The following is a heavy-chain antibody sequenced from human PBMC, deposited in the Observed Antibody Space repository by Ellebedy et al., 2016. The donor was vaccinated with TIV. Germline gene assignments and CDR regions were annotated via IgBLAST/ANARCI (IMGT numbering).Heavy chain of an antibody. V-gene: IGHV4-34*01. CDR2: INHSGST. Sequence: SQTLSLTCAVYGASLGASLSGYYWSWIRQPPGKGLEWIGEINHSGSTNYNPSLKSRVTISVDTSKNPFSLKLSSVTAADTAVYYCARGGGYDSSGPTYYYGMDVWGQGTTVTVSS. D-gene: IGHD3-22*01. CDR3: ARGGGYDSSGPTYYYGMDV. CDR1: GASLGASLSGYY. J-gene: IGHJ6*02.